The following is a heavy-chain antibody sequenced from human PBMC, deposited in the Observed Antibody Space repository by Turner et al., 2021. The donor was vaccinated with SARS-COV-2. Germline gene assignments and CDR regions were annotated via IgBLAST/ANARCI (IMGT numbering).Heavy chain of an antibody. CDR3: ARALQVLRFLEWKGGDYYYYGMDV. D-gene: IGHD3-3*01. CDR2: ISSSSSYK. CDR1: GFTFSSYS. V-gene: IGHV3-21*01. Sequence: EVQLVESGGGLVKPGGSLRLSCAASGFTFSSYSMNWVRPAPGKGLEWVSSISSSSSYKYYADSVKGRFTNSRDNAKNSLYLQMNSLRAEDTAVYYCARALQVLRFLEWKGGDYYYYGMDVWGQGTTVTVSS. J-gene: IGHJ6*02.